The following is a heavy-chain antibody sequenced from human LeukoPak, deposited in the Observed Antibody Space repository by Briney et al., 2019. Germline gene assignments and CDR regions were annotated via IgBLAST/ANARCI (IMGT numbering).Heavy chain of an antibody. Sequence: ASVKVSCKASGYTFTSYAMNWVRQAPGQGLEWMGIINPSGDSTTYAQKFQGRVTMTRDMSTSIVYMELSSLRSDDTAVYYCARDATPRPYGSGSYYNEAYYYYYYMDVWGKGTTVTVSS. J-gene: IGHJ6*03. CDR3: ARDATPRPYGSGSYYNEAYYYYYYMDV. V-gene: IGHV1-46*01. D-gene: IGHD3-10*01. CDR1: GYTFTSYA. CDR2: INPSGDST.